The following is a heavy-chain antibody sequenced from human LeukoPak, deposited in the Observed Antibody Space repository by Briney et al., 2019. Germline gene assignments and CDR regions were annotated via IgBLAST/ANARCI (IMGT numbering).Heavy chain of an antibody. D-gene: IGHD2-2*01. CDR2: IKQDGSEK. CDR1: GFTFSSYW. CDR3: ARASRPRYCSSTSCPRSGRGYHETGTTDFDY. V-gene: IGHV3-7*01. J-gene: IGHJ4*02. Sequence: GGSLRLSCAASGFTFSSYWMSWVRQAPGKGLEWVANIKQDGSEKYYVDSVKGRFTISRDNAKNSRYLQMNSLRAEDTAVYYCARASRPRYCSSTSCPRSGRGYHETGTTDFDYWGQGTLVTVSS.